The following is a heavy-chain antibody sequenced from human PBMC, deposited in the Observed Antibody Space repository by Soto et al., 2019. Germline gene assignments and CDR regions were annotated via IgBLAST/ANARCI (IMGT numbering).Heavy chain of an antibody. CDR1: GFTFTTSG. CDR3: AAKYTGYDYGYFDS. V-gene: IGHV1-58*01. D-gene: IGHD5-12*01. Sequence: ASVKVSCKASGFTFTTSGVQWMRQARGQGIEWIGWIVVGSGDTNYAQKFQERVTIIGDKSTSTAYMELSSLTSEDTAVYYCAAKYTGYDYGYFDSWAQGTQDTGSS. J-gene: IGHJ4*02. CDR2: IVVGSGDT.